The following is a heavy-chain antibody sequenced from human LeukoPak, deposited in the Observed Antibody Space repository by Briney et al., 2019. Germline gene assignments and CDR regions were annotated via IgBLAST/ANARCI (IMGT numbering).Heavy chain of an antibody. CDR3: ANTGRITIFGVVITPHAFDI. CDR1: GFTFSSYA. V-gene: IGHV3-23*01. J-gene: IGHJ3*02. Sequence: GGSLRLSCAASGFTFSSYAMSWVRQAPAKGLEGVSAIIGSGGSTYYAASVKGRFTISRDNSKNTLYLQMSSLRAEDTAVYYCANTGRITIFGVVITPHAFDIWGQGTMVTVSS. CDR2: IIGSGGST. D-gene: IGHD3-3*01.